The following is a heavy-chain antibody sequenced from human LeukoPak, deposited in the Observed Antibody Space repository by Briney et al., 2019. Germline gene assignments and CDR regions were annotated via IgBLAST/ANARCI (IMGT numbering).Heavy chain of an antibody. D-gene: IGHD3-10*01. CDR2: ISSSSSYI. J-gene: IGHJ5*02. CDR3: ARAFSLDYSGSGSPSNWFDP. V-gene: IGHV3-21*01. CDR1: GFTFSSYS. Sequence: GGSLRLSCAASGFTFSSYSMNWVRQAPGKGLEWVSSISSSSSYIYYADSVKGRFTISRDNAKNSLYLQMNSLRAEDTAVYYCARAFSLDYSGSGSPSNWFDPWGQGTLVTVSS.